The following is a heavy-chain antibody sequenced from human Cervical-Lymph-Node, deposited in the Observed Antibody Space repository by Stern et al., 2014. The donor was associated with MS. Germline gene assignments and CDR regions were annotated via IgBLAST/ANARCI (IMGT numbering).Heavy chain of an antibody. CDR1: GGTFSNYA. V-gene: IGHV1-69*01. J-gene: IGHJ4*02. CDR3: ATHVGLSRGWYRY. Sequence: QVQLVQSGTEVKKPGSSVKVSCKASGGTFSNYAISWVRQAPGQGLEWMGGIIPIFGTTNYAQQLQGRVTITADESTSTAYMELSSLRSEDTAVYYCATHVGLSRGWYRYWGQGTLVTVSS. CDR2: IIPIFGTT. D-gene: IGHD6-19*01.